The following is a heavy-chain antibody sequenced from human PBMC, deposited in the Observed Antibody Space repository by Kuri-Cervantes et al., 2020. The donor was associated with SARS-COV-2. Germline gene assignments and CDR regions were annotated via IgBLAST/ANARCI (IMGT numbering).Heavy chain of an antibody. J-gene: IGHJ6*03. CDR1: GFLFSASA. CDR3: TTTGVLRYFDWLLENYYYYMDV. D-gene: IGHD3-9*01. V-gene: IGHV3-73*01. Sequence: GGSLRLSCEVSGFLFSASAIHWVRQGSGKGLEWVGRVRGKANNYATAYAASVKGRFTISRDDSKNMAYLQMNSLKTEDTAVYYCTTTGVLRYFDWLLENYYYYMDVWGKGTTVTVSS. CDR2: VRGKANNYAT.